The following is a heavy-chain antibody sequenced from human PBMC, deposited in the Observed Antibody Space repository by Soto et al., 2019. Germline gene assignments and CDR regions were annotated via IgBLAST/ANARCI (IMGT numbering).Heavy chain of an antibody. CDR1: GASINNNDYY. V-gene: IGHV4-30-4*01. Sequence: SETLSLTCTVSGASINNNDYYWSWIRQTPGKGLEWIGYVYYSGTTDYIPTLKSRLSMSIDKSQNQFTLKLNSVTAADTATYYCARMSYFYDKWYFDLWGRGTLVTVSS. CDR2: VYYSGTT. J-gene: IGHJ2*01. D-gene: IGHD3-22*01. CDR3: ARMSYFYDKWYFDL.